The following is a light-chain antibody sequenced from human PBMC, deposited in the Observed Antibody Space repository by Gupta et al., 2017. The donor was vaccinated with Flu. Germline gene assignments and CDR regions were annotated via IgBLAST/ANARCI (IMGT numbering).Light chain of an antibody. J-gene: IGLJ2*01. CDR2: EVY. CDR1: SSDVGGYNL. CDR3: CSYAVIRDRQL. Sequence: QSALSQPASVSGSPGQSITISCTGPSSDVGGYNLVSWYQQYPGKAPKLLIYEVYKRPSGVSDRFSGSKSGNTASLTISGLQSDDEADYYCCSYAVIRDRQLFGGGTKLTVL. V-gene: IGLV2-23*02.